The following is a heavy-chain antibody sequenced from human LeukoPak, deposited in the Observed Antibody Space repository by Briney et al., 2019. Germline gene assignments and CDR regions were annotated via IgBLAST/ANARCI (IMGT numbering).Heavy chain of an antibody. Sequence: GGSLRLSCAASGLTFDDYGMSWVRQAPGKGLEWVSGINWNGGSTGYADSVKGRFTISRDNAKNSLYLQMNSLRAEDTALYYCARARSSVPGYYFDYWGQGTLVTVSS. J-gene: IGHJ4*02. CDR1: GLTFDDYG. D-gene: IGHD6-25*01. CDR3: ARARSSVPGYYFDY. CDR2: INWNGGST. V-gene: IGHV3-20*04.